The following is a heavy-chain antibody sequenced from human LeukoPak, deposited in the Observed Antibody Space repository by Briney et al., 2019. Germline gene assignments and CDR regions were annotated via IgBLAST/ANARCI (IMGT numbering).Heavy chain of an antibody. D-gene: IGHD6-13*01. CDR3: ARGIAAFDY. CDR2: FYTSGSS. J-gene: IGHJ4*02. CDR1: GGSISSYY. Sequence: SETLSLTCTVSGGSISSYYWSWIRQPAGKVLEWIGRFYTSGSSNYNPSPKSRVTMSVDTSKNQFSLKLSSVTAADTAVYYCARGIAAFDYWGQGTLVTVSS. V-gene: IGHV4-4*07.